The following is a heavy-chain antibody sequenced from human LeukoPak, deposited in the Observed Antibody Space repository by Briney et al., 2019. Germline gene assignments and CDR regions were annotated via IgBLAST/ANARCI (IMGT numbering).Heavy chain of an antibody. CDR3: AKPLGVFGVGYNAFDI. CDR2: ISGSGGST. V-gene: IGHV3-23*01. Sequence: PGGSLRLSCAASGFTFSSYAMSWVRQAPGKGLEWVSAISGSGGSTYYADSVKGRFTISRDNSRNTLYLQMNRLRAEDTAVYYCAKPLGVFGVGYNAFDIWGQGTMVTVSS. CDR1: GFTFSSYA. D-gene: IGHD3-3*01. J-gene: IGHJ3*02.